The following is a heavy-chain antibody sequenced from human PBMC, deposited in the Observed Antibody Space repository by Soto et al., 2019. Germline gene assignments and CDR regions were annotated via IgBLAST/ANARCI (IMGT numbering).Heavy chain of an antibody. D-gene: IGHD2-2*01. Sequence: QVQLVQSGAEVKKPGSSVKVSCKASGGTFSSYAISWVRQAPGQGLEWMGGIIPIFGTANYAQKFQGRVTITADEXXSXAXXELSSLRSEDTAVYYCARNCISTSCPRGYYYGMDVWGQGTTVTVSS. CDR2: IIPIFGTA. V-gene: IGHV1-69*12. CDR3: ARNCISTSCPRGYYYGMDV. J-gene: IGHJ6*02. CDR1: GGTFSSYA.